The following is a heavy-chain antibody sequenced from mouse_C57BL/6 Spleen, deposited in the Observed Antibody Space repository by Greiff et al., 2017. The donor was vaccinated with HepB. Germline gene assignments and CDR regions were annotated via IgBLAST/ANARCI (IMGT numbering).Heavy chain of an antibody. CDR2: IHPNSGST. J-gene: IGHJ3*01. D-gene: IGHD1-1*01. V-gene: IGHV1-64*01. CDR3: ARNYGSSYGFAY. CDR1: GYTFTSYW. Sequence: VQLQQPGAELVKPGASVKLSCKASGYTFTSYWMHWVKQRPGQGLEWIGMIHPNSGSTNYNEKFKSKATLTVDKSSSTAYMQLSSLTSEDSAVYYGARNYGSSYGFAYWGQGTLVTVAA.